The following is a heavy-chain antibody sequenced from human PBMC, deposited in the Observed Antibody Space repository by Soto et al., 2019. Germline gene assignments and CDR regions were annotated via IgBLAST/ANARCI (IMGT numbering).Heavy chain of an antibody. CDR3: AKDHPYGAAAGNYFDY. CDR2: ISYDGSNK. CDR1: GFTFSSYG. J-gene: IGHJ4*02. Sequence: QVQLVESGGGVVQPGRSLRLSCAASGFTFSSYGMHWVRQAPGKGLEWVAVISYDGSNKYYADSVKGRFTISRDNSKNTLYLQMNSLRAEDTAVYYCAKDHPYGAAAGNYFDYWGQGTLDTVSS. D-gene: IGHD6-13*01. V-gene: IGHV3-30*18.